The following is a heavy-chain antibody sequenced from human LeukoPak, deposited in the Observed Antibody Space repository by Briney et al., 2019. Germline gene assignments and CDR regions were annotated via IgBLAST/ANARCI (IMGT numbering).Heavy chain of an antibody. J-gene: IGHJ4*02. CDR1: GYTFTSYG. D-gene: IGHD6-6*01. V-gene: IGHV1-18*01. CDR2: IRAYNGNT. Sequence: ASVKVSCKASGYTFTSYGISWVPQAPGQGLEWMGWIRAYNGNTNYAQKLQGRVTMTTDTSTSTAYMELRSLRSDDTAVYYCAGTTAARSFGYWGQGTLVTVSS. CDR3: AGTTAARSFGY.